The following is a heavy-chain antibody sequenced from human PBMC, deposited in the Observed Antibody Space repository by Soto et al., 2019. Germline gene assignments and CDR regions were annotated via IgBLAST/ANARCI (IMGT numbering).Heavy chain of an antibody. CDR2: IYYSGST. Sequence: QVQLQESGPGLVKPSETLSLTCTVSGGSVSSGSYYWSWIRQPPGKGLEWIGYIYYSGSTNYNPSLKSRVTISVDTSKNQFSLKLSSVTAADTAVYYCASGLRYCSGSSCYKFYYYYGMDVWGQGTTVTVSS. CDR3: ASGLRYCSGSSCYKFYYYYGMDV. V-gene: IGHV4-61*01. CDR1: GGSVSSGSYY. J-gene: IGHJ6*02. D-gene: IGHD2-15*01.